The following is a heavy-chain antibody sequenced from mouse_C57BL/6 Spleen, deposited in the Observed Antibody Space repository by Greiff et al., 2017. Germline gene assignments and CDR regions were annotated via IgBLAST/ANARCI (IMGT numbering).Heavy chain of an antibody. CDR3: ASDWDVTY. D-gene: IGHD4-1*01. CDR2: IDPANGNT. V-gene: IGHV14-3*01. J-gene: IGHJ3*01. CDR1: GFNIKNTY. Sequence: ELKLVGSVADLVRPGASVKLSCPASGFNIKNTYMPWVKQRPEQGLEWIGRIDPANGNTKYAPKFQGKATITADTSSNTAYLQLSSLTSEDTAIYYCASDWDVTYWGQGTLVTVSA.